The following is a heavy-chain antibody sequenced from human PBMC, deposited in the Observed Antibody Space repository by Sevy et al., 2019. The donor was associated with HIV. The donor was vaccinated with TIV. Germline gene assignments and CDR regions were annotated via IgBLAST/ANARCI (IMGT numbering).Heavy chain of an antibody. J-gene: IGHJ3*02. CDR3: AKSMGGFDAFDI. D-gene: IGHD6-25*01. Sequence: GGSLRLSCAASGFTFSSYDMSWVRQAPGKGLECVSVISGSGVSTYYADSVKGRFTIARDNSKNTLYLQLNGLRAEDTAVYYCAKSMGGFDAFDIWGQGTMVTVSS. CDR1: GFTFSSYD. CDR2: ISGSGVST. V-gene: IGHV3-23*01.